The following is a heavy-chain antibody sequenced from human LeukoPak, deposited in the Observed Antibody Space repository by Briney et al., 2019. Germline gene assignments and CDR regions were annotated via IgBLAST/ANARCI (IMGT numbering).Heavy chain of an antibody. D-gene: IGHD7-27*01. V-gene: IGHV3-66*04. J-gene: IGHJ6*03. Sequence: PGGSLRLSCAASGFTFSDYYMSWIRQAPGKGLEWVSVIYSGGSTYYADSVKGRFTISRDNSKNTLYLQMNSLRAEDTAVYYCARHWGFYYYMDVWGKGTTVTVSS. CDR3: ARHWGFYYYMDV. CDR2: IYSGGST. CDR1: GFTFSDYY.